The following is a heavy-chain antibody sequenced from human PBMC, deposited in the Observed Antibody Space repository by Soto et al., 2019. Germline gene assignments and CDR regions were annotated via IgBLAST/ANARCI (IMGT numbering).Heavy chain of an antibody. D-gene: IGHD6-19*01. CDR1: GFTFSNYD. V-gene: IGHV3-13*01. CDR2: IGTVGDT. Sequence: GGSLRLSCAASGFTFSNYDMHWVRQATGKGLEWISAIGTVGDTFYPGSVKGRFTISRENAKNSLYLQMNSLRAGDTAVYYCARAAGYSSGIDAFDIWGQGTMVTV. CDR3: ARAAGYSSGIDAFDI. J-gene: IGHJ3*02.